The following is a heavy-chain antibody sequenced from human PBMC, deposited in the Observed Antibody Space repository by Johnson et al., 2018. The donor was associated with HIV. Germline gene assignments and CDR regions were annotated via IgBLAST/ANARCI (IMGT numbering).Heavy chain of an antibody. Sequence: QMLLVESGGGVVQPGGSLRLSCAASGFTFRSYGLNWVRQAPGKGLAWVALILYDGSKKYYEESVKGRFTISRDNSKNTLYLQMNSLRPEDTAVYYCARDDGSGIRVKGAFDIWGQGTMVTVSS. CDR2: ILYDGSKK. V-gene: IGHV3-30*02. D-gene: IGHD3-10*01. CDR1: GFTFRSYG. CDR3: ARDDGSGIRVKGAFDI. J-gene: IGHJ3*02.